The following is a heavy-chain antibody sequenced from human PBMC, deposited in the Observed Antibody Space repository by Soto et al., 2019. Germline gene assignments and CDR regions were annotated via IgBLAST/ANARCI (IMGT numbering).Heavy chain of an antibody. D-gene: IGHD3-3*01. CDR3: ARDIWSGDYKWIDS. Sequence: QVQLVESGGGVVQPGRSLRLSCTSSTISINVHGIQWVRQAPAKGLEWLAFISNDGRVQYYADSVKGRFTISRDYSKNTVDLQMNSLRNEETAVYYCARDIWSGDYKWIDSWGPGTLVTVSS. CDR2: ISNDGRVQ. J-gene: IGHJ5*01. CDR1: TISINVHG. V-gene: IGHV3-30*03.